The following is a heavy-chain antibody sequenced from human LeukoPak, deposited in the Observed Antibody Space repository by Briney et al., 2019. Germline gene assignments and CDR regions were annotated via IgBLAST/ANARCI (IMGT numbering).Heavy chain of an antibody. CDR1: GFTFTDYA. Sequence: GGSLRLSCAASGFTFTDYAMTWVRQAPGRGLEWVSSIDAGGGTTDYADSVKGRFTISRDNSKNTLYLQMHTARAEDTASYYCAKGYLYDTSTWGQGTLVTVSS. CDR3: AKGYLYDTST. CDR2: IDAGGGTT. J-gene: IGHJ1*01. V-gene: IGHV3-23*01. D-gene: IGHD3-22*01.